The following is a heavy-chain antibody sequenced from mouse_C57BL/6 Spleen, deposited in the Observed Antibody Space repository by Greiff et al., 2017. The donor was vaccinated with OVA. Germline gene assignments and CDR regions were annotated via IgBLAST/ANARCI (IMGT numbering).Heavy chain of an antibody. CDR1: GFTFSSYA. Sequence: EVMLVESGGGLVKPGGSLKLSCAASGFTFSSYAMSWVRQTPEKRLEWVATISDGGSYTYYPDNVKGRFTISRDNAKNNLYLQMSHLKAEDTAMYYCARDRGGLLDYWGQGTTLTVSS. CDR2: ISDGGSYT. J-gene: IGHJ2*01. D-gene: IGHD2-13*01. CDR3: ARDRGGLLDY. V-gene: IGHV5-4*01.